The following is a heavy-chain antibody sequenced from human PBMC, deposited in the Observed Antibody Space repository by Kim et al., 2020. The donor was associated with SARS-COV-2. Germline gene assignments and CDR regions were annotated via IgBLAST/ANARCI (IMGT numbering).Heavy chain of an antibody. CDR3: AKERVDYDILTGYFGY. CDR2: ISYDGSNK. D-gene: IGHD3-9*01. CDR1: GFTFSSYG. Sequence: GSLRLSCAASGFTFSSYGMHWVRQAPGKGLEWVAVISYDGSNKYYADSVKGRFTISRDNSKNTLYLQMNSLRAEDTAVYYCAKERVDYDILTGYFGYWGQGTLVTVSS. V-gene: IGHV3-30*18. J-gene: IGHJ4*02.